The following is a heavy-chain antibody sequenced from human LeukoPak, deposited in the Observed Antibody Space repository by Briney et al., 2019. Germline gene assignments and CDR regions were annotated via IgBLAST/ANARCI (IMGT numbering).Heavy chain of an antibody. J-gene: IGHJ6*02. V-gene: IGHV3-7*05. CDR3: ARERRGVYSSSSGYYYYGMDV. CDR1: GFALSSYW. Sequence: PGGSLRLSCAASGFALSSYWMSWVRQAPGKGLEWVANIKQDGSEKYYVDSVKGRFTISRDNAKNSLYLKMNSLRAEDTAVYYCARERRGVYSSSSGYYYYGMDVWGQGTTVTVSS. CDR2: IKQDGSEK. D-gene: IGHD6-6*01.